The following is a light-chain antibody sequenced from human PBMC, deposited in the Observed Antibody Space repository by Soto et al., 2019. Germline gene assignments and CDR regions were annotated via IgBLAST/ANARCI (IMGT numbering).Light chain of an antibody. Sequence: DIVMTQTPLSSPVTLGQAASISCRSSQSLVHSDGNTYLSWFQQRTGQPPRLLIYKVSDRCSGVPERFSGSGAGTDFTLTISRVEAEDVGAYDCMQATQAPWTFGQGTKVEIK. CDR1: QSLVHSDGNTY. V-gene: IGKV2-24*01. J-gene: IGKJ1*01. CDR2: KVS. CDR3: MQATQAPWT.